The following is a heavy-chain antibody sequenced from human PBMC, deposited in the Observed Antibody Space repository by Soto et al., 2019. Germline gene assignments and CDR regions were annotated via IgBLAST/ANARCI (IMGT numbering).Heavy chain of an antibody. J-gene: IGHJ3*02. CDR3: ARGPRRIVATLLHAFDI. CDR1: GGSFSGYY. D-gene: IGHD5-12*01. Sequence: SETLSLTCAVYGGSFSGYYWSWIRQPPGKGLEWIGEINHSGSTNYNPSLKSRVTISVDTSKNQFSLKLSSVTAADTAVYYCARGPRRIVATLLHAFDIWGQGTMVTVSS. CDR2: INHSGST. V-gene: IGHV4-34*01.